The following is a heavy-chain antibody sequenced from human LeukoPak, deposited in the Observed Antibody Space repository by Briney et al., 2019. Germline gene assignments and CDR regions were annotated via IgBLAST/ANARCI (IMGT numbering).Heavy chain of an antibody. Sequence: QSGGSLRLSCTVSGFIFSDSAIHWVRQAAGKGLEWVGRIRSKANSDETAYAASVKGRFTISRDDSKDTAYLQMHGLKPEDTAVYHCTSPAHDFDFWSGYYSVWGRGAQVTVSS. CDR1: GFIFSDSA. J-gene: IGHJ4*01. CDR3: TSPAHDFDFWSGYYSV. V-gene: IGHV3-73*01. CDR2: IRSKANSDET. D-gene: IGHD3-3*01.